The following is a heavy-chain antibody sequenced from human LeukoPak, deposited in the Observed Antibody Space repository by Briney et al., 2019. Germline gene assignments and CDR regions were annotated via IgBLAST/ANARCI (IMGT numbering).Heavy chain of an antibody. Sequence: SETLSLTCTVSGGSISSYYWSWIRQPPGKGLGWIGYIYYSGSTNYNPSLKSRVTISVVTSKNQFSLKLSSVTAADTAVYYCARGLPDFWSGYSPFDYWGQGTLVTVSS. J-gene: IGHJ4*02. CDR2: IYYSGST. V-gene: IGHV4-59*01. CDR1: GGSISSYY. CDR3: ARGLPDFWSGYSPFDY. D-gene: IGHD3-3*01.